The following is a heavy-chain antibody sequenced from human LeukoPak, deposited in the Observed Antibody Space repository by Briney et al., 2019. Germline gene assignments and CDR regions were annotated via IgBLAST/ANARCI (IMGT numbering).Heavy chain of an antibody. CDR2: IDSDGSRI. CDR1: GFTFSTSW. CDR3: ARGRSGSYGFFDY. J-gene: IGHJ4*02. Sequence: GGSLRLSCEGSGFTFSTSWVHWVRQAPGKWLVWVSRIDSDGSRITYADSVKGRFTISRDNAKNTVYLQMNSLRAEDTAVYYCARGRSGSYGFFDYWSLGNLVTVSS. D-gene: IGHD3-10*01. V-gene: IGHV3-74*03.